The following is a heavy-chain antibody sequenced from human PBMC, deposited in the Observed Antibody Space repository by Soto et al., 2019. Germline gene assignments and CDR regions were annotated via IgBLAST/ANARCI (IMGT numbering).Heavy chain of an antibody. CDR1: GGSFSSSSYY. D-gene: IGHD1-26*01. CDR3: ARRGQTSSPT. Sequence: QLQLQESGPGLVKPSETLSLTCTVSGGSFSSSSYYWVWVRQPPGKGLEWIGSIYYDGATYYNPSLQTRVARSVDTSKNQFSLNLTAVTAADTAVYFCARRGQTSSPTWGPGTLVTVSS. V-gene: IGHV4-39*01. J-gene: IGHJ1*01. CDR2: IYYDGAT.